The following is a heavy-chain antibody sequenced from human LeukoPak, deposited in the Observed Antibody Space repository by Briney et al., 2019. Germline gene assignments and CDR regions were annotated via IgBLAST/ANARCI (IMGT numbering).Heavy chain of an antibody. CDR1: GGSISSYY. Sequence: SETLSLTCTVSGGSISSYYWSWIRQPPGKGLEWIGYIYXSGSTNYNPSLKSRVTISVDTSKNQFSLRLSSVTAADTAVYHCARVSSYYDSSGYYFPGYFQHWGQGTLVTVSS. D-gene: IGHD3-22*01. CDR3: ARVSSYYDSSGYYFPGYFQH. V-gene: IGHV4-59*01. J-gene: IGHJ1*01. CDR2: IYXSGST.